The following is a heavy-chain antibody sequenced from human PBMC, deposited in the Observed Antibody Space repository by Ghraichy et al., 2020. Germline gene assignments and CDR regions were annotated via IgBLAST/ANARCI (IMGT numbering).Heavy chain of an antibody. CDR2: IWSDGSKE. CDR3: ARDLSVGGLDY. V-gene: IGHV3-33*01. J-gene: IGHJ4*02. CDR1: GFMFSSYG. Sequence: GGSLRLSCVASGFMFSSYGMLWVRQAPGKGLEWVALIWSDGSKENHADSVKGRFTISRDDSKNTLYLQMNSLRVEDTAVYYCARDLSVGGLDYGGQGTLVTVS.